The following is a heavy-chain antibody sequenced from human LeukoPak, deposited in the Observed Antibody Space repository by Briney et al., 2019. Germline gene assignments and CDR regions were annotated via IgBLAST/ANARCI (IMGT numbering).Heavy chain of an antibody. CDR2: IYYSGTT. D-gene: IGHD2-21*02. CDR3: ARGHGRSCRVVTATRAFDY. V-gene: IGHV4-39*07. Sequence: PSETLSLTCIVSGGSISSSSYNWAWIRQPPGKGLEWIGSIYYSGTTYYNPSLKSRVTISVDTSKNQFSLKLSSVTAADTAVYYCARGHGRSCRVVTATRAFDYWGQGTLVTVSS. CDR1: GGSISSSSYN. J-gene: IGHJ4*02.